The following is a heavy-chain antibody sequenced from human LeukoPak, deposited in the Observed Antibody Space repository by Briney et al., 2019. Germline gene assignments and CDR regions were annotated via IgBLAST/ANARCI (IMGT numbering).Heavy chain of an antibody. CDR1: GDSVSSNSAA. CDR3: AREGSSFFAY. J-gene: IGHJ4*02. Sequence: SQTLSLTCALSGDSVSSNSAAWNWIRQSPSGGLEWLGRTYYRSKWYYDYAVSVTSRITINPDTSKNQFSLHLNSVTPEDTAVYYCAREGSSFFAYWGQGTLVTVSS. D-gene: IGHD3-10*01. V-gene: IGHV6-1*01. CDR2: TYYRSKWYY.